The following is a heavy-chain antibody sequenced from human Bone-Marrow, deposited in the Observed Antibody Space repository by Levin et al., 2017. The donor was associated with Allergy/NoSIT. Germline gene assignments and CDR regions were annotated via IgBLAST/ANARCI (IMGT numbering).Heavy chain of an antibody. V-gene: IGHV4-39*01. CDR2: VYYSGST. Sequence: SQTLSLSCTVSGGSLSSSSYYWGWIRQPPGKGLEWIGSVYYSGSTYYNPSLKSRVTISVDTSKNQFSLKLRSVTGADTAVYYCASLRWYFDVWGRGTLVTVSS. J-gene: IGHJ2*01. CDR1: GGSLSSSSYY. CDR3: ASLRWYFDV.